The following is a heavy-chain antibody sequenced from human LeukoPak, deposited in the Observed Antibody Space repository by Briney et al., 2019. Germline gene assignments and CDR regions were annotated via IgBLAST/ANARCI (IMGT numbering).Heavy chain of an antibody. J-gene: IGHJ3*02. CDR1: GFTFSSYA. CDR3: AKDKEQLVEGAFDI. CDR2: ISGSGGST. D-gene: IGHD6-6*01. V-gene: IGHV3-23*01. Sequence: GGSLRLSCAASGFTFSSYAMSWVRQAPGKGLEWVSAISGSGGSTYYVDSVKGRFTVSRDNSKNTLYLQMNSLRAEDTAVYYCAKDKEQLVEGAFDIWGQGTMVTVSS.